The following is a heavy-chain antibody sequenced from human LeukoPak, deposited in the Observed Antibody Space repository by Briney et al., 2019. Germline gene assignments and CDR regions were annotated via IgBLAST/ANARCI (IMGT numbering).Heavy chain of an antibody. CDR1: GFTFDDYA. V-gene: IGHV3-9*01. Sequence: PGGSLRLSCTASGFTFDDYAMHWVRQAPGKGLEWVSGISWNSANIVSADSVKGRFTISRDNAKNSLYLQMSSLRPEDTAIYYCAKLFDSGTYNNFFHYWGQGTLVTVSS. CDR2: ISWNSANI. CDR3: AKLFDSGTYNNFFHY. J-gene: IGHJ4*02. D-gene: IGHD3-10*01.